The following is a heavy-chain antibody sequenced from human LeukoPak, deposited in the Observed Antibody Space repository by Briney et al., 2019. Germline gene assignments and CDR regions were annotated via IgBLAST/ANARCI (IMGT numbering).Heavy chain of an antibody. J-gene: IGHJ4*02. D-gene: IGHD2-2*01. CDR3: ADGAMYQLDY. CDR1: GFSFNSLG. V-gene: IGHV3-23*01. CDR2: IIGGAGST. Sequence: GGSLRLFCAASGFSFNSLGMRWVRHAPGKALEWVSGIIGGAGSTYYADSVKGRFTISGDNSKNTLFLQMNSLGAEDTAVYYCADGAMYQLDYWGQGTLVTVSS.